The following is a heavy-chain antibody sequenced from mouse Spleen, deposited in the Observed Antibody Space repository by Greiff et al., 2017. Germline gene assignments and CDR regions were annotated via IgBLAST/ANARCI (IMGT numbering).Heavy chain of an antibody. Sequence: EVQGVESGGDLVKPGGSLKLSCAASGFTFSSYGMSWVRQTPDKRLEWVATISSGGSYTYYPDSVKGRFTISRDNAKNTLYLQMSSLKSEDTAMYYCARQDGNSAWFAYWGQGTLVTVSA. CDR1: GFTFSSYG. V-gene: IGHV5-6*01. CDR2: ISSGGSYT. J-gene: IGHJ3*01. CDR3: ARQDGNSAWFAY. D-gene: IGHD2-1*01.